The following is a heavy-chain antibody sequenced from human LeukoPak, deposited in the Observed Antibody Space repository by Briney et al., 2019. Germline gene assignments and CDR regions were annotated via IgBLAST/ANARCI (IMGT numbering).Heavy chain of an antibody. D-gene: IGHD1-7*01. Sequence: GASVKVSCKASGYTFTGYYMHWVRQAPGQGLEWMGRINPNSGGTNYAQKFQGRVTMTGDTSISTAYMELSRLRSDDTAVYYCARAITGTTYYYYYYMDVWGKGTTVTVSS. J-gene: IGHJ6*03. CDR2: INPNSGGT. CDR1: GYTFTGYY. V-gene: IGHV1-2*06. CDR3: ARAITGTTYYYYYYMDV.